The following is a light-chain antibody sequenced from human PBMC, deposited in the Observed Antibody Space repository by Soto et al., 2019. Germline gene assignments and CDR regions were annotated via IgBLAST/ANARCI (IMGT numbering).Light chain of an antibody. CDR3: QQYNNWPLYT. CDR2: GAS. Sequence: EIVMTQSPATLSVSPGERGTLSCRASQSVSDSLAWYQHKPGQAPRLLIYGASTRATGIPARFSGSGSGTDFPLTISSLQSDDSAVYYCQQYNNWPLYTFGQGTKLEIK. J-gene: IGKJ2*01. V-gene: IGKV3-15*01. CDR1: QSVSDS.